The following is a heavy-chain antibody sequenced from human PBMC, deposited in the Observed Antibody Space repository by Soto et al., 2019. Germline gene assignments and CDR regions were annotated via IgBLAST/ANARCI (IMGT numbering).Heavy chain of an antibody. CDR3: ASRDPGTSVDY. D-gene: IGHD1-7*01. CDR1: GGSFTSNNW. J-gene: IGHJ4*02. CDR2: IYRTGST. V-gene: IGHV4-4*02. Sequence: PSETLSLTCAVSGGSFTSNNWWTWVRQPPGQGLEWIGEIYRTGSTNYNPSLKSRVIISLDKSEKQISLKVTSLTAADTAVYYCASRDPGTSVDYWGQGTLVTVSS.